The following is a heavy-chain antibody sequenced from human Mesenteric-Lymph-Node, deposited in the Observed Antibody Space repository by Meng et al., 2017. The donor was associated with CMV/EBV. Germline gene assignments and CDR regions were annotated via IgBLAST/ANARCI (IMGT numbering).Heavy chain of an antibody. V-gene: IGHV1-69*10. Sequence: SVKVSCKASGGTFSRNAISWVRQAPGHGLEWMGGIIPVLGIVNYAQKFQGRAKITADKSTSTAYMELSSLRSEDTAVYYCARGYGSGSYYYWFDPWGQGTLVTVSS. CDR2: IIPVLGIV. CDR3: ARGYGSGSYYYWFDP. J-gene: IGHJ5*02. D-gene: IGHD3-10*01. CDR1: GGTFSRNA.